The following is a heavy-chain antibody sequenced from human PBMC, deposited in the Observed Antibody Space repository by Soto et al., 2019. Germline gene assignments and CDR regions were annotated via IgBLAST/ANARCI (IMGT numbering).Heavy chain of an antibody. J-gene: IGHJ6*02. V-gene: IGHV3-30*18. Sequence: GGSLRLSCAASGFTFSSYGMHWVRQAPGKGLEWVAVISYDGSNKYYADSVKGRFTISRDNSKNTLYLQMNSLRAEDTAVYYCAKGVRGWYYYGMDVWGQGTTVTVSS. CDR2: ISYDGSNK. CDR1: GFTFSSYG. D-gene: IGHD6-19*01. CDR3: AKGVRGWYYYGMDV.